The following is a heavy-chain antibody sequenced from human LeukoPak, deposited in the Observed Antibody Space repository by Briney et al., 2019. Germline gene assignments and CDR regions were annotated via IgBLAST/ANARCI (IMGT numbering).Heavy chain of an antibody. D-gene: IGHD1-26*01. Sequence: SETLSPTCTVSGGSISSSSYYWGWIRQPPGKGLELIASICYRGSTYYNPSLKSRVTISVDTTKNQFSLKLSSATAADTAVYYCARAAEELFDYWGQGTLVTVSS. CDR2: ICYRGST. J-gene: IGHJ4*02. CDR3: ARAAEELFDY. CDR1: GGSISSSSYY. V-gene: IGHV4-39*01.